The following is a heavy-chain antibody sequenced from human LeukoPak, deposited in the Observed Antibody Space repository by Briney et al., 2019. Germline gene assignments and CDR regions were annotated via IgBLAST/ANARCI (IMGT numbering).Heavy chain of an antibody. D-gene: IGHD1-26*01. J-gene: IGHJ4*02. V-gene: IGHV3-23*01. CDR3: AKTKGLYSGSYGVDY. CDR1: GFTFSSYA. Sequence: GGSLRLSCAASGFTFSSYAMSWVRQAPGKGLEWVSAISGSGGSTYYADSVKGRFTISRDNSKNTLYLQMNSLRAEDTAVYYCAKTKGLYSGSYGVDYRGQGTLVTVSS. CDR2: ISGSGGST.